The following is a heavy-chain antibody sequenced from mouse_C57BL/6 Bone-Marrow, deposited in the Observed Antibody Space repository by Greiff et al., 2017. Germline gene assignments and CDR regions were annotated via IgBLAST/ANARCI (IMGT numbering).Heavy chain of an antibody. CDR2: ISDGGSYT. J-gene: IGHJ2*01. Sequence: EVKLMESGGGLVKPGGSLKLSCAASGFTFSSYAMSWVRQTPEKRLEWVATISDGGSYTYYPDNVKGRFTFSRDNAKNNLYLQRSHLKSEDTAMYYCARKIYYSNSYFDYWGKGTTLTVSS. V-gene: IGHV5-4*03. D-gene: IGHD2-5*01. CDR1: GFTFSSYA. CDR3: ARKIYYSNSYFDY.